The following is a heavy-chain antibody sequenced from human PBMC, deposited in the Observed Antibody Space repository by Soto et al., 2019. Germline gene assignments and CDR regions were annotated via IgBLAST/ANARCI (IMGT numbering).Heavy chain of an antibody. V-gene: IGHV4-39*01. D-gene: IGHD2-8*01. Sequence: SETLSLTCTVPGGSVSNSNYYWGCIRQSPGKGLEWIGSVYYRGRSYSKSSVKSRVTISVDTSKNQFSLNLNSVTASDTAVYYCVSQRTSVLTQAYFDYWGPGALVTVSS. J-gene: IGHJ4*02. CDR2: VYYRGRS. CDR3: VSQRTSVLTQAYFDY. CDR1: GGSVSNSNYY.